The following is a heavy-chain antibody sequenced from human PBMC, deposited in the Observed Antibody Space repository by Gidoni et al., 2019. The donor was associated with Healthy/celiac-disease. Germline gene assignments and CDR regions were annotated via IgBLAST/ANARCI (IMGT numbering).Heavy chain of an antibody. CDR1: GFTFSSYG. CDR2: RSYDGSNK. CDR3: AKDYHGLFDP. J-gene: IGHJ5*02. Sequence: QVQLVESGGRVVQPWRSLTLSCAASGFTFSSYGMHWVRQAPGKGLEWVAGRSYDGSNKYYADSVKGRFTITRNNSKNTLYLQMNSLRAEDTAVYYCAKDYHGLFDPWGQGTLVTVSS. D-gene: IGHD2-2*01. V-gene: IGHV3-30*18.